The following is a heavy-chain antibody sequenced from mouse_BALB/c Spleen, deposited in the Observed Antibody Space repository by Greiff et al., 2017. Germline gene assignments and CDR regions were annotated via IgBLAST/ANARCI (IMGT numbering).Heavy chain of an antibody. CDR3: ARSNYYGSSYESFDY. CDR1: GYAFTNYL. V-gene: IGHV1-54*01. CDR2: INPGSGGT. J-gene: IGHJ2*01. Sequence: VQLQQSGAELVRPGTSVKVSCKASGYAFTNYLIEWVKQRPGQGLEWIGVINPGSGGTNYNEKFKGKATLTADKSSSTAYMQLSSLTSDDSAVYFCARSNYYGSSYESFDYWGQGTTLTVSS. D-gene: IGHD1-1*01.